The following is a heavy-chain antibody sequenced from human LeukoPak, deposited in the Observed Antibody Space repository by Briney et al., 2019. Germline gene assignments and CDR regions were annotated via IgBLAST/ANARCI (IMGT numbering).Heavy chain of an antibody. Sequence: SETLSLTCTVSGGSISSYYWSWIRQPPGKGLEWIGYIYYSGSTNYNPPLKSRVTISVDTSKNQFSLKLSSVTAADTAVYYCARQSIAAAGYFDYWGQGTLVTVSS. D-gene: IGHD6-13*01. CDR1: GGSISSYY. V-gene: IGHV4-59*08. J-gene: IGHJ4*02. CDR3: ARQSIAAAGYFDY. CDR2: IYYSGST.